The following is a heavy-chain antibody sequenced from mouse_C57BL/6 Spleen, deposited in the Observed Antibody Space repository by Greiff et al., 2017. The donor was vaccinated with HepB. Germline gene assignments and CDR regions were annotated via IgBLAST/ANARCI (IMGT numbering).Heavy chain of an antibody. CDR2: IDPSDSYT. Sequence: QVQLQQSGAELVKPGASVKLSCKASGYTFTSYWMQWVKQRPGQGLEWIGEIDPSDSYTNYNQKFKGKATLTVDTSSSTAYMQLSSLTSEDSAVYYCARVTTVEGWFAYWGQRTLVTVSA. CDR3: ARVTTVEGWFAY. D-gene: IGHD1-1*01. J-gene: IGHJ3*01. CDR1: GYTFTSYW. V-gene: IGHV1-50*01.